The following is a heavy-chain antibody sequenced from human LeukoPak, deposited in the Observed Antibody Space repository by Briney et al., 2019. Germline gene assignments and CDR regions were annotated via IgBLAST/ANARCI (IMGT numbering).Heavy chain of an antibody. V-gene: IGHV1-2*02. D-gene: IGHD3-3*01. J-gene: IGHJ4*02. CDR2: INPNSGGT. CDR1: GYTFTGYY. Sequence: ASVKVSCKASGYTFTGYYVHWVRQAPGQGLEWMGWINPNSGGTNYAQKFQGRVTMTRDTSISTAYMALRRLRSDDTAVDYCTRDLGVLRFVEWPRGACDYWGQGTLVTVSS. CDR3: TRDLGVLRFVEWPRGACDY.